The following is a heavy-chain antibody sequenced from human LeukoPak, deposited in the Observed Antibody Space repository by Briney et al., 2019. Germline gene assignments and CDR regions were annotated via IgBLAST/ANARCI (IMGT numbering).Heavy chain of an antibody. V-gene: IGHV4-59*01. D-gene: IGHD2/OR15-2a*01. CDR3: ARVPDRTTCFDY. CDR1: GASSDSISSYY. Sequence: NPSETLSLTCSVSGASSDSISSYYWSWIRQPPGKGLEWIGYIYYSGSTNYNPSLKSRVTISVDTSKNQFSLKLSSVTAADTAVYYCARVPDRTTCFDYWGQGTLVTVSS. CDR2: IYYSGST. J-gene: IGHJ4*02.